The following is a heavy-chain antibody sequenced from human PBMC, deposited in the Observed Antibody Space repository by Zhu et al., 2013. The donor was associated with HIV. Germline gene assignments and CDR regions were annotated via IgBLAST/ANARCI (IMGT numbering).Heavy chain of an antibody. V-gene: IGHV1-69*06. D-gene: IGHD2-2*01. Sequence: QVQLVQSGAEVKKPGSSVKVSCKASGGTFSSYAISWVRQAPGQGLEWMGGIIPIFGTTKYAQNFQGRVTITADKFTRTVYMELNSLRSEDTAVYYCARSPAIQPAVYNGDAFDIWGQGTMVTVSS. CDR1: GGTFSSYA. CDR3: ARSPAIQPAVYNGDAFDI. CDR2: IIPIFGTT. J-gene: IGHJ3*02.